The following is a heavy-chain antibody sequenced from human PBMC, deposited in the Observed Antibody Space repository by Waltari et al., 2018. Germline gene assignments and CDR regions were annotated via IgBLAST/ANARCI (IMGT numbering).Heavy chain of an antibody. CDR1: GFTFSGFA. V-gene: IGHV3-23*01. Sequence: EVQLLGSGGGLVPPGGSLRLSCAPAGFTFSGFAVSWVRQAPGKGLDWVSSISGRGGSTYYADSVKGRFTISRDNSKNTLYLQMNSLRAEDTAVYYCARERTTATTTYFQYWGQGTLVTVSS. J-gene: IGHJ4*02. CDR2: ISGRGGST. D-gene: IGHD4-17*01. CDR3: ARERTTATTTYFQY.